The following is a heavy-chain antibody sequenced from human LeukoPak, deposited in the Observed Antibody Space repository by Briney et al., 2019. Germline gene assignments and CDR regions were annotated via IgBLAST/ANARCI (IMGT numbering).Heavy chain of an antibody. CDR2: ISSSSSYI. Sequence: GGSLRLSCAASGFTFSSYSMNWVRQAPGKGLEWVSSISSSSSYIYYADSVKGRFTISRDNAKNSLYLQMNSLRAEDTAVYYCAREEVTIFGVVITASDYWGQGTLVTVSS. CDR1: GFTFSSYS. J-gene: IGHJ4*02. D-gene: IGHD3-3*01. CDR3: AREEVTIFGVVITASDY. V-gene: IGHV3-21*01.